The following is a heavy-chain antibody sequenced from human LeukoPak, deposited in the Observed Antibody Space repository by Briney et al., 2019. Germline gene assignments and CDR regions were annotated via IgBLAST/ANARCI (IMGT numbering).Heavy chain of an antibody. J-gene: IGHJ4*02. V-gene: IGHV3-23*01. CDR2: ISGSGAST. CDR3: AKDVGKWESLHFFDY. CDR1: GFTFSSYA. D-gene: IGHD1-26*01. Sequence: GGSLRLSCAASGFTFSSYAMSWVRQAPGKGLEWISGISGSGASTYYADSVKGRFTISRDDSRNTLYLQMNSLRGDDTAVYYCAKDVGKWESLHFFDYWGQGTLVTVSS.